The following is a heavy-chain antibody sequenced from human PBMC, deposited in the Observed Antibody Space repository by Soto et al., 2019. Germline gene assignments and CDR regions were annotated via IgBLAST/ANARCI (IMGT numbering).Heavy chain of an antibody. J-gene: IGHJ5*02. CDR1: GFSFSTSGVG. Sequence: QITLKESGPTLVKPTQTLTLTCTFSGFSFSTSGVGVGWIRQPPGKALEWLALSYWNDDRRYSPSLKSRLTITKDSSKNQVFLTMTNMDPVDTATYYCVSWSFPTWFDPWGQGTLVTVSS. D-gene: IGHD3-10*01. CDR3: VSWSFPTWFDP. CDR2: SYWNDDR. V-gene: IGHV2-5*01.